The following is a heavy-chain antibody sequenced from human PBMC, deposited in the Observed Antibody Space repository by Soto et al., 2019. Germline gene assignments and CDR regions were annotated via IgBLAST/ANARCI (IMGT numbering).Heavy chain of an antibody. Sequence: SVTCSVAGGRINSLDYYRTCKSQSPGKGLEWIGYLYFNGGTQYNPSLRTPISMSLDTSKKHFSLKMRSVTGADTAVYYCARGISKYSSWYEPHTWFDAWGQGALVTVSS. J-gene: IGHJ5*02. D-gene: IGHD6-13*01. V-gene: IGHV4-30-4*01. CDR3: ARGISKYSSWYEPHTWFDA. CDR2: LYFNGGT. CDR1: GGRINSLDYY.